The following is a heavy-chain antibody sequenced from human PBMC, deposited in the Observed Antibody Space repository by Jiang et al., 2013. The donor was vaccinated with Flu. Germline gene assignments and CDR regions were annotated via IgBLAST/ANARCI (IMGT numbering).Heavy chain of an antibody. CDR1: GYSISSGYY. V-gene: IGHV4-38-2*02. J-gene: IGHJ3*02. Sequence: GPGLVKPSETLSLTCAVSGYSISSGYYWGWIRQPPGKGLEWIGSIYHSGSTYYNPSLKSRVTISVDTSKNQFSLKLSSVTAADTAVYYCARENDFWSGYYGPDAFDIWGQGTMVTVSS. D-gene: IGHD3-3*01. CDR2: IYHSGST. CDR3: ARENDFWSGYYGPDAFDI.